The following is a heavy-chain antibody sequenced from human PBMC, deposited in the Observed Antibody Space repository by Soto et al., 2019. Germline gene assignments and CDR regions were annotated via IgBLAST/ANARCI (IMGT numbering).Heavy chain of an antibody. Sequence: GSLRLSCAASGFTFDDYGMSWIRQPPGKGLEWIGFIHYSGSTNYNPSLKSRVTMPVDTSKNQFSLKLTSVNAADTAVYYCTRGGDAYKNGHWGQGTLVTVSS. CDR2: IHYSGST. J-gene: IGHJ4*02. CDR3: TRGGDAYKNGH. D-gene: IGHD2-21*01. V-gene: IGHV4-59*01. CDR1: GFTFDDYG.